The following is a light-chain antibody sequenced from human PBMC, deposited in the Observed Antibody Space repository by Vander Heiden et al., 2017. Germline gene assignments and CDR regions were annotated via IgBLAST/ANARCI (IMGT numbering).Light chain of an antibody. J-gene: IGLJ2*01. CDR1: NIGSKS. Sequence: SYVLTQPPSVSVAPGKTARITRGGNNIGSKSVHWYQQKPGQAPVLVVYDDSDRPSGIPERFSGSNSGNTATLTISRVEAGDEADYYCQVWDSSTKEVVFGGGTKLTVL. CDR2: DDS. V-gene: IGLV3-21*03. CDR3: QVWDSSTKEVV.